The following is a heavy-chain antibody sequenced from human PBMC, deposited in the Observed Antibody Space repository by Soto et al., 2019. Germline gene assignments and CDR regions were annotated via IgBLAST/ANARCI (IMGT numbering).Heavy chain of an antibody. V-gene: IGHV3-30-3*01. CDR3: AGDYSSSWYRYYYYGMDV. CDR1: GFTFSSYA. Sequence: GGSLSLSCAASGFTFSSYAMHWVRQAPGKGLEWVAVISYDGSNKYYADSVKGRFTISRDNSKNTMYLQMNSLRAEDTAVYYCAGDYSSSWYRYYYYGMDVWGQGTTVTVSS. J-gene: IGHJ6*02. CDR2: ISYDGSNK. D-gene: IGHD6-13*01.